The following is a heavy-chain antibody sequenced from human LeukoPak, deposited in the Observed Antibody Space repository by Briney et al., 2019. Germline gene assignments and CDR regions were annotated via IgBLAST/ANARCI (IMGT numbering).Heavy chain of an antibody. CDR1: GFTFSSYS. CDR2: ISSSSYI. Sequence: GSLRLSCAASGFTFSSYSMNWVRQAPGKGLEWVSSISSSSYIYYADSVKGRFTISRDNAKNSLYLQMNSLRAEDTAVYYCARGRYDFWSGYYTFDYWGQGTLVTVSS. CDR3: ARGRYDFWSGYYTFDY. D-gene: IGHD3-3*01. V-gene: IGHV3-21*01. J-gene: IGHJ4*02.